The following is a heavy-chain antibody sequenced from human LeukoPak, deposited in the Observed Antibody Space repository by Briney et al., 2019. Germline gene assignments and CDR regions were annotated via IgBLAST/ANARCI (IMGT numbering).Heavy chain of an antibody. D-gene: IGHD4-17*01. J-gene: IGHJ4*02. CDR3: ARHKRPDYGDYGGFFDY. V-gene: IGHV4-59*08. CDR1: GGSINNYY. Sequence: SETLSLTCTVSGGSINNYYWSWIRLPPGKGLEWIGHIYYSGSTNYNPSLKSRVTISVDISKNQFSLRLSSVTAADTAVYYCARHKRPDYGDYGGFFDYWGQGTLVTVSS. CDR2: IYYSGST.